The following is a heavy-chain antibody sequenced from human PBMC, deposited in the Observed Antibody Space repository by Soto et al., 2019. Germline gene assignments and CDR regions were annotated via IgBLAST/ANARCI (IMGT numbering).Heavy chain of an antibody. CDR3: ARDGIPYYYDSSGYYSFDY. J-gene: IGHJ4*02. Sequence: ASVKVSCKASGYTFTGYYMHWVRQAPGQGLEWMGWINPNSGGTNCAQKFQGWVTMARDTSISTAYMELSRLRSDDTAVYYCARDGIPYYYDSSGYYSFDYWGQGTLVTVSS. D-gene: IGHD3-22*01. CDR2: INPNSGGT. V-gene: IGHV1-2*04. CDR1: GYTFTGYY.